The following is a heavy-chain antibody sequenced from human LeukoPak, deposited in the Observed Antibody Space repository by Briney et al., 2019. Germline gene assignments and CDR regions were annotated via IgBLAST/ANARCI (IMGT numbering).Heavy chain of an antibody. D-gene: IGHD5-12*01. J-gene: IGHJ4*02. CDR2: ISSSSSTI. Sequence: GGSLRLSCIVSGFTLSSYEMTWFRQAPGKGLEWVSYISSSSSTIYYADSVKGRFTISRDNAKNSLYLQMNSLRAEDTAVYYCAREGSGYDFDYWGQGTLVTVSS. V-gene: IGHV3-48*01. CDR3: AREGSGYDFDY. CDR1: GFTLSSYE.